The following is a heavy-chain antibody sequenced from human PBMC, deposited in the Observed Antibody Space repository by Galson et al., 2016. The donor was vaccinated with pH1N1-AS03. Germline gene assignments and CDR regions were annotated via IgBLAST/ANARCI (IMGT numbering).Heavy chain of an antibody. J-gene: IGHJ5*02. D-gene: IGHD4-17*01. CDR3: ARTMTTVTINWFDP. CDR1: GGSISSYD. V-gene: IGHV4-59*01. Sequence: ETLSLTCTVSGGSISSYDWSWIRQPPGKGLEWIGYIYYSGSTNYNPSLKSRVTISVDTSKNQLSLKLRSVTAADAAVYYCARTMTTVTINWFDPWGQGTLVTVSS. CDR2: IYYSGST.